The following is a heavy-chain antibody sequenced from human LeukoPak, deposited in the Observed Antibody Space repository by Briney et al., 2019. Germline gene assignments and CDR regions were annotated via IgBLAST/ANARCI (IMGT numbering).Heavy chain of an antibody. J-gene: IGHJ4*02. CDR2: SRNKDHMYST. Sequence: PGGSLRLSCVVSGFTFSDHYMDWVRQAAGKGLEWVGRSRNKDHMYSTEYAASVEGRFTISRDLSKNSLYLQMNSLKVEDTAIYYCVRGHDSLDYWGQGTLVTVSS. D-gene: IGHD1-1*01. V-gene: IGHV3-72*01. CDR1: GFTFSDHY. CDR3: VRGHDSLDY.